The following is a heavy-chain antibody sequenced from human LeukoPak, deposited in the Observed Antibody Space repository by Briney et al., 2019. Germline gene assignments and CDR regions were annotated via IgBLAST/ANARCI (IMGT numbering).Heavy chain of an antibody. J-gene: IGHJ4*02. CDR3: ARTSYGDYDDY. Sequence: PGGSLRLSCAASGFTFSYYEMNWVRQAPGKGLEWASYISSSGATIHYADSVKGRFTISRDNAKNSLYLQMNSLRAEDTAVYYCARTSYGDYDDYWGQGTLVTVSS. V-gene: IGHV3-48*03. D-gene: IGHD4-17*01. CDR2: ISSSGATI. CDR1: GFTFSYYE.